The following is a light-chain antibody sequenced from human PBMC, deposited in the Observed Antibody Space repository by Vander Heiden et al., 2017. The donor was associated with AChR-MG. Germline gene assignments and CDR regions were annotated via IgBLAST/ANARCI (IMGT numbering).Light chain of an antibody. CDR3: QQDYIFRS. Sequence: DIQMTQSPSSLSASVGDRVTITCQASQDVTNSLNWYQQKPGRAPKLLISGASTLETGVPSRFSGSGSGTDFTFTISSLQPEDIAKYHWQQDYIFRSFGGRTKVEIK. CDR1: QDVTNS. CDR2: GAS. V-gene: IGKV1-33*01. J-gene: IGKJ4*01.